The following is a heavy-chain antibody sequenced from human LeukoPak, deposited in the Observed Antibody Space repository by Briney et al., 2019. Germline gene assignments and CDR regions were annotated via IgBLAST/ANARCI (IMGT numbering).Heavy chain of an antibody. CDR3: ARAALGSYGDYVGSYIDY. CDR1: GYTFTSYY. V-gene: IGHV1-46*01. CDR2: MNPSGGST. Sequence: GASVKVSCKASGYTFTSYYMHWVRQAPGRGLERMGIMNPSGGSTSYAQKYQGRVTMTRDTSTSTVYMELSSLRSEDTAVYYCARAALGSYGDYVGSYIDYWGQGTLVTVSS. J-gene: IGHJ4*02. D-gene: IGHD4-17*01.